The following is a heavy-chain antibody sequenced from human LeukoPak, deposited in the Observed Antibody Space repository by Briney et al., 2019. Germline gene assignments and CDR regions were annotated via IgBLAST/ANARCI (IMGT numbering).Heavy chain of an antibody. D-gene: IGHD5-12*01. V-gene: IGHV4-34*01. Sequence: TPLETLSLTCAVYGGSFSGYYWSWIRQPPGKGLEWIGEINHSGSTNYNPSLKSRVTISVDTSKNQFSLKLSSVTAADTAVYYCARHLRGYSGYGRFDYWGQGTLVTVSS. CDR1: GGSFSGYY. CDR2: INHSGST. CDR3: ARHLRGYSGYGRFDY. J-gene: IGHJ4*02.